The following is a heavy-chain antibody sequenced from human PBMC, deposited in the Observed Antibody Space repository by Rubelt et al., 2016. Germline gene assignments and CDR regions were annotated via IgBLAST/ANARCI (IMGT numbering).Heavy chain of an antibody. D-gene: IGHD3-22*01. CDR1: GYTFSSFY. J-gene: IGHJ5*02. Sequence: QVQLVQSGAEVKKPGASVKVSCKASGYTFSSFYIHWVRQAPGQGLEWMGRIIPILGIANFAQKFQGRVTITADKSTSTAYMELSSLRSEDTAVYYCARGPNYYDSRETWGQGTLVTVSS. V-gene: IGHV1-69*04. CDR2: IIPILGIA. CDR3: ARGPNYYDSRET.